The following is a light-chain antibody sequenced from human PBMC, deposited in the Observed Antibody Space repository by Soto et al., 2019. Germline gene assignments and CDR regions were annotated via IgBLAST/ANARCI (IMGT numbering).Light chain of an antibody. V-gene: IGKV1-39*01. CDR2: DAS. CDR1: QSISSW. CDR3: QQSYRTPPWT. Sequence: DIQMTQSPSTLSGSAGDRVTITCRASQSISSWLAWYQQKPGKAPKLLIYDASSLESGVPSRFSGSGSGTDFSLTISSLQPEDFAIYYCQQSYRTPPWTFGQGTKVDIK. J-gene: IGKJ1*01.